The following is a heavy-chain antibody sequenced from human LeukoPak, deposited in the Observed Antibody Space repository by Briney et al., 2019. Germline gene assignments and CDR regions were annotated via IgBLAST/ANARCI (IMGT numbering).Heavy chain of an antibody. CDR1: GFSFSSYW. V-gene: IGHV3-74*01. D-gene: IGHD3-10*01. CDR3: AREAYASGNYFSDH. J-gene: IGHJ4*02. CDR2: IDKDGSKV. Sequence: GGSLRLSCAASGFSFSSYWLHGVRQPPGKGLVGVSRIDKDGSKVNYADSVKGRFTISRDNAKNTLYLQMNSLRAEDTAVYFCAREAYASGNYFSDHWGQGTLVTVAS.